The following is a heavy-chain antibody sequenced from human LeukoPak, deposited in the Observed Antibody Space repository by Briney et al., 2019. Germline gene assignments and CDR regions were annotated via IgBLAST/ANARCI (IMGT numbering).Heavy chain of an antibody. J-gene: IGHJ3*02. CDR1: GGTFSNYA. CDR3: ARGVTIFGVAEDGAFDI. D-gene: IGHD3-3*01. V-gene: IGHV1-69*06. CDR2: IIPIFGTA. Sequence: SVKVSCKASGGTFSNYAITWVRQAPGQGLEWMGGIIPIFGTANYAQKFRGRVTITADKSTRTAYMDLSSLRSEDTAVYYCARGVTIFGVAEDGAFDIWGQGTMVTVSS.